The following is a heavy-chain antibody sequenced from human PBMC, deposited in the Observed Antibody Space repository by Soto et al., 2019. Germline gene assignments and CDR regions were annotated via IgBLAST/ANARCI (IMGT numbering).Heavy chain of an antibody. J-gene: IGHJ1*01. Sequence: RLSCAASGFTFDDYVMHWVRQVPGKGLEWVSGINWNSGSIGYGDSVKGRFAISRDNAKNSLHLQMNSLSAEDTAFYYCVKDESINWYSGHFRHWGQGTLVTVSS. CDR2: INWNSGSI. CDR1: GFTFDDYV. CDR3: VKDESINWYSGHFRH. D-gene: IGHD6-13*01. V-gene: IGHV3-9*01.